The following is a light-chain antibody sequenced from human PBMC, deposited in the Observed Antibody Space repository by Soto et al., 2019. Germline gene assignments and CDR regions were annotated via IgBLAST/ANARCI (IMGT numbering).Light chain of an antibody. CDR2: AAS. J-gene: IGKJ1*01. CDR1: QSISTY. V-gene: IGKV1-39*01. CDR3: QQCYSSPRT. Sequence: DIQMTQSPSTLSASVGDRVTITCRASQSISTYLNWYQQKVGRAPTLLIYAASSLQSGVPSRFSGGGSGTDFTLTISRLQPEDFAMYFCQQCYSSPRTFGQGTKVEIK.